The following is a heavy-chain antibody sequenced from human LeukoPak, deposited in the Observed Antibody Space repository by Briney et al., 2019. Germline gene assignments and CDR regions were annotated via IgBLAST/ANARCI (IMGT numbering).Heavy chain of an antibody. CDR2: INWNGGST. D-gene: IGHD5-18*01. V-gene: IGHV3-20*04. CDR3: ARDEGNVDTAMAGDY. Sequence: GGSLRLSCAASGFTFDDYGMSWVRQAPGKGLEWVSGINWNGGSTGYADSVKGRFTISRDNAENSLYLQMNSLRAEDTALYYCARDEGNVDTAMAGDYWGQGTLVTVSS. CDR1: GFTFDDYG. J-gene: IGHJ4*02.